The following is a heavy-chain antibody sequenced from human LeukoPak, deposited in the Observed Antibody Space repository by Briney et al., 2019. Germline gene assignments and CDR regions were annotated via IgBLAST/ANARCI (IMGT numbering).Heavy chain of an antibody. D-gene: IGHD3-10*01. CDR2: ISPYNGYT. CDR3: VREVTMVRGVITFYHYNGMDV. CDR1: GYTFTSYG. J-gene: IGHJ6*02. Sequence: ASVKVSCKASGYTFTSYGISWVRRAPGQGLEWMGWISPYNGYTSYAQNFQGRVTMTTDASTSTAYMELRSLRSDDTAVYYCVREVTMVRGVITFYHYNGMDVWGQGTAVTVSS. V-gene: IGHV1-18*01.